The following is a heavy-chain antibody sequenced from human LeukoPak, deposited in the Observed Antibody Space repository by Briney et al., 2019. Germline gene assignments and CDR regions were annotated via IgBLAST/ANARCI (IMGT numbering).Heavy chain of an antibody. CDR1: GFTFSSYS. J-gene: IGHJ6*02. V-gene: IGHV3-21*01. CDR2: ISSSSNYI. Sequence: PGGSLRLSCAASGFTFSSYSMSWVRQAPGKGLEWVSSISSSSNYIYYADSMKGRFTISRDNAKNSLYLQMNSLRAEDTAVYYCARDHYYYGMDVWGQGTTVTVSS. CDR3: ARDHYYYGMDV.